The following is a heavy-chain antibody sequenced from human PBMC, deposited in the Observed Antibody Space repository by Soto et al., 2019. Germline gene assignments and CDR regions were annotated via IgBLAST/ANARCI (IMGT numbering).Heavy chain of an antibody. CDR2: IYYSGST. J-gene: IGHJ6*02. CDR1: GGSISSGDYY. CDR3: AREGVTTVTMGYYYGMDV. Sequence: SETLSLTCTVSGGSISSGDYYWSWIRQPPGKGLEWIGYIYYSGSTYYNPSLKSRVTISVDTSKNQFSLKLSSVTAADTAVYYCAREGVTTVTMGYYYGMDVWGQGTTVTVSS. V-gene: IGHV4-30-4*01. D-gene: IGHD4-4*01.